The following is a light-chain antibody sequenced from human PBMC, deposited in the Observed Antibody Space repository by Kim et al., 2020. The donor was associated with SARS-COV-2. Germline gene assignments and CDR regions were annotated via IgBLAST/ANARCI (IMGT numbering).Light chain of an antibody. Sequence: DIQLTQPPSFLSASAGDRVTITCRASQGISSQLAWFQQKPGKPPKLLIYAASTLQGGVSSRFSGSGSGTEFTLTISSLQPEDFATYYCQQLNNYPYTFGQGTKLEI. V-gene: IGKV1-9*01. CDR1: QGISSQ. CDR3: QQLNNYPYT. J-gene: IGKJ2*01. CDR2: AAS.